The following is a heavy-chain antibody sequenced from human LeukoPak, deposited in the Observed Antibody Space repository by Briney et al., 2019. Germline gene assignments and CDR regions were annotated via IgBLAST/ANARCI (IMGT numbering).Heavy chain of an antibody. V-gene: IGHV3-23*01. J-gene: IGHJ4*02. CDR1: GFTFSSYA. CDR3: ARDYDSSGYLDY. CDR2: ISGSGGST. D-gene: IGHD3-22*01. Sequence: GGSLRLSCAASGFTFSSYAMSLVRQAPGQGLEWVSAISGSGGSTYYADSVKGRFTISRDNSKNTLYLQMNSLRAEDTAVYYCARDYDSSGYLDYWGQGTLVTVSS.